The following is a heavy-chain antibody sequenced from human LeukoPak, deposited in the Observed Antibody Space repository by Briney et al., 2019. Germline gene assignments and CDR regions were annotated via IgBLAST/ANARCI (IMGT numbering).Heavy chain of an antibody. D-gene: IGHD2-15*01. CDR3: AIDLRGSEY. V-gene: IGHV4-39*07. CDR2: IHYGGNT. Sequence: KTSETLSLTCTVSGGSVSTTSYFWAWIRQPPGKGLEWIGSIHYGGNTYYSPSLKSRVTISTDTSKNQFSLTLTSVTAADTAVYYCAIDLRGSEYWGQGTLVTLSS. J-gene: IGHJ4*02. CDR1: GGSVSTTSYF.